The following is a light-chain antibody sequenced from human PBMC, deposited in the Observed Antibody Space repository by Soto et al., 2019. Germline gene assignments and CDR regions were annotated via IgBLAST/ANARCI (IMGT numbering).Light chain of an antibody. Sequence: QLVLTQSPSASASLGASVKFTCTLSSGHSSYAIAWHQQQPEKGPRYLMKVNSDGSHSKGDGIPDRFSGSSSGAERYLTISTLQSEDEADYYCQTWGTGSWVFGGGTKVTVL. CDR3: QTWGTGSWV. CDR2: VNSDGSH. V-gene: IGLV4-69*01. J-gene: IGLJ3*02. CDR1: SGHSSYA.